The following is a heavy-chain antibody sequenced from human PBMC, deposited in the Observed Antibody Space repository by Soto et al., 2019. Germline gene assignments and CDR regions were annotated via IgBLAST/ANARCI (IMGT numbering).Heavy chain of an antibody. J-gene: IGHJ3*02. Sequence: EVQLVESGGGLVQPGGSLRLSCAASGFTFSSYSMNWVRQAPGKGLEWVXYISSSSSTIYYADSVKGRFTISRDNAKNXXYXXXXXXXXXXXXXXXXXXXXXXXXXXXSDAFDIWGQGTMVTVSS. V-gene: IGHV3-48*01. CDR3: XXXXXXXXXXXSDAFDI. CDR1: GFTFSSYS. CDR2: ISSSSSTI.